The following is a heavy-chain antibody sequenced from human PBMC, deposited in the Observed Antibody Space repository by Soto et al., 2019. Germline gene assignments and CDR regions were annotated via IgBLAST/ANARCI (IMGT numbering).Heavy chain of an antibody. J-gene: IGHJ5*02. CDR3: VRIRYQLPSSVLWLDP. CDR1: GGFLSESY. V-gene: IGHV4-34*01. D-gene: IGHD3-16*01. Sequence: AETLSLTCAVYGGFLSESYWTWIRQPPGKGLEWIGEINHVGGTNYNPSLKSRVTMSVDTSQNQFSLRLISVTAADTAMYFCVRIRYQLPSSVLWLDPWGQGTPVTVSS. CDR2: INHVGGT.